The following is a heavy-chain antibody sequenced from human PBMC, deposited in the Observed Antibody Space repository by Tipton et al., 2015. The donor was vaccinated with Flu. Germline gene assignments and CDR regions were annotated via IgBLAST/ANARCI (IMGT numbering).Heavy chain of an antibody. D-gene: IGHD6-19*01. J-gene: IGHJ4*02. CDR3: ARNSGWYWGLYYFDY. Sequence: TLSLTCTVSGGSISSSSYYWGWIRQPPGTGLEWIGSIYYSGSTYYNPSLKSRVTISVDTSKDQFSLKLSSVTAADTAVYYCARNSGWYWGLYYFDYWGQGTLVTVSS. CDR1: GGSISSSSYY. CDR2: IYYSGST. V-gene: IGHV4-39*07.